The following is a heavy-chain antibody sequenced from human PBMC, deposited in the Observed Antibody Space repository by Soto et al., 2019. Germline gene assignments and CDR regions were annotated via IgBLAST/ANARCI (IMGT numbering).Heavy chain of an antibody. J-gene: IGHJ4*01. CDR2: VSGSGGST. Sequence: GGSLRLSCAASGFIFRDYALSWVRQAPGKGLEWVSAVSGSGGSTYYADSVRGRFTISRDNYKSTLYLHMNSLRADDTAIYYCAKETAERDYFDNWGHGTLVTVSS. D-gene: IGHD6-13*01. V-gene: IGHV3-23*01. CDR3: AKETAERDYFDN. CDR1: GFIFRDYA.